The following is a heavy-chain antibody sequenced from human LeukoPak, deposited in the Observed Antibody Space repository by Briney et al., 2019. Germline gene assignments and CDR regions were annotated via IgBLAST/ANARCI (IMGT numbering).Heavy chain of an antibody. CDR3: AKEGLFGVARL. CDR1: GCTFSSYA. V-gene: IGHV3-23*01. CDR2: ISGSGGST. Sequence: GGSLRLSCAASGCTFSSYAMSWVRQAPGKGLKWVSAISGSGGSTYYADSVKGRFTISRGNSKNTLYLQMNSLRAEDTAVYYCAKEGLFGVARLGGQGTLVTVSS. J-gene: IGHJ4*02. D-gene: IGHD3-3*01.